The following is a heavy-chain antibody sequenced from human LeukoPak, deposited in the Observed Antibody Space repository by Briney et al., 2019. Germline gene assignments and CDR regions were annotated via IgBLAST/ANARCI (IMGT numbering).Heavy chain of an antibody. D-gene: IGHD1-26*01. V-gene: IGHV3-48*01. J-gene: IGHJ4*02. CDR2: INSGSSRM. CDR1: GFTFSRSS. CDR3: AREGYSGSYADY. Sequence: PGGSLRLSCAASGFTFSRSSMNWVRQAPGKGLEWISYINSGSSRMFYADSMKGRFTISRDNGENLLYLQINGLRVEDTAVYYCAREGYSGSYADYWGQGTLVTVSS.